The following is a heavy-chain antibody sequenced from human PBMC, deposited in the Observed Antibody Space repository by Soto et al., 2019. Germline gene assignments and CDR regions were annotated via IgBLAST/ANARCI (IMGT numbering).Heavy chain of an antibody. V-gene: IGHV3-15*01. Sequence: PGGSLRLSCAASGFTFSNAWMSWVRQAPGKGLEWVGRIKSKTDGGTTDYAAPVKGRFTISRDDSKNTLYLQMNSLKTEDTAVYYCTTDGQTFGVVVYYYYYYMDVWGKGTTVTVSS. J-gene: IGHJ6*03. CDR2: IKSKTDGGTT. D-gene: IGHD3-3*01. CDR1: GFTFSNAW. CDR3: TTDGQTFGVVVYYYYYYMDV.